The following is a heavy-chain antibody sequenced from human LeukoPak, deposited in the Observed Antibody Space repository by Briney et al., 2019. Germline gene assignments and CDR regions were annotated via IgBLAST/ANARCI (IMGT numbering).Heavy chain of an antibody. CDR2: IYTSGST. Sequence: SQTLSLTCTVSGGSISSGSYYWSWIRQPAGKGLEWIGRIYTSGSTNYNPSLKSRVTISVDTSKNQFSLKLSSVTAADTAVYYCARVTTGGYYNCWGQGTLVTVSS. CDR3: ARVTTGGYYNC. V-gene: IGHV4-61*02. D-gene: IGHD3-22*01. CDR1: GGSISSGSYY. J-gene: IGHJ4*02.